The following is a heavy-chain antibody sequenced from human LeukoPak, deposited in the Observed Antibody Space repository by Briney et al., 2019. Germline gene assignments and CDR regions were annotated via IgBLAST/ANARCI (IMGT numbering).Heavy chain of an antibody. CDR2: INTDGTST. CDR1: GFTFSRYW. J-gene: IGHJ4*02. V-gene: IGHV3-74*01. D-gene: IGHD1-1*01. Sequence: GGSLRLSCAVSGFTFSRYWMHWVRQAPAKGLVWVSRINTDGTSTNYADSVKGRFTVSRDNAKNTLYLQMNSLRDEDTVVYYCVKDRTREGNRLFEHWGQGTLVTVSS. CDR3: VKDRTREGNRLFEH.